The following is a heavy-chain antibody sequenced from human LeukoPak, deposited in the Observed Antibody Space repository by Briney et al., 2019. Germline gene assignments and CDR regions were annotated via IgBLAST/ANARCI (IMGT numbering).Heavy chain of an antibody. D-gene: IGHD2-15*01. CDR2: IWYDGSNK. Sequence: GGSLRLSXAASGFTFSSYGMHWVRQAPGKGLEWVAVIWYDGSNKYYADSVKGRFTISRDNSKNSLYLQMTSLRAEDTAVYYCAKAAYCSGGSCYHFDYWGQGTLVTVSS. CDR1: GFTFSSYG. J-gene: IGHJ4*02. CDR3: AKAAYCSGGSCYHFDY. V-gene: IGHV3-33*06.